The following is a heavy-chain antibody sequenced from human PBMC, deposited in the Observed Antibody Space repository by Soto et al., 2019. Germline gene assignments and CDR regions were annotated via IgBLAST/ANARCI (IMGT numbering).Heavy chain of an antibody. CDR2: ISGSDGGK. Sequence: PGSSLRLSCTASGFTVSSFAMNWVRQAPGKGLERVSEISGSDGGKNYADSVKGRFTIYRDNSKNPLYLQMNSLQAEDTDVYFCARCSGGDCYSDYWGQGILVTVSS. V-gene: IGHV3-23*01. J-gene: IGHJ4*02. CDR1: GFTVSSFA. CDR3: ARCSGGDCYSDY. D-gene: IGHD2-21*02.